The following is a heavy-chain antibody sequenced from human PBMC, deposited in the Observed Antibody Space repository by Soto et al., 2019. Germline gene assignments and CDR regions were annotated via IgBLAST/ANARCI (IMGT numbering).Heavy chain of an antibody. J-gene: IGHJ5*02. CDR2: ISGSGDKT. D-gene: IGHD6-13*01. Sequence: GGSLRLSCAASGFSFSNFAMRWVRQAPGTGLEWVSSISGSGDKTYYLDSVKGRFTISRDNSKNTLYLHMNSLGAEDTAVYFCAKDYASTWYWYFDPWGQGTLVTVSS. V-gene: IGHV3-23*01. CDR1: GFSFSNFA. CDR3: AKDYASTWYWYFDP.